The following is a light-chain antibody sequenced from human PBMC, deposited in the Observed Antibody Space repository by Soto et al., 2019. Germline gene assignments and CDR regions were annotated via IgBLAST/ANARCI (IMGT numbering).Light chain of an antibody. CDR1: QTISSW. J-gene: IGKJ4*01. V-gene: IGKV1-5*01. CDR2: DSS. CDR3: QQYNSYSVT. Sequence: DIQMTQFPSTLSASLVDRVTNSCRASQTISSWLAWYQQKPGKAPKLLIYDSSILESGVPSRFSGSGSGTEFTLTISSLQPDDFATYYCQQYNSYSVTFGGGTKVDIK.